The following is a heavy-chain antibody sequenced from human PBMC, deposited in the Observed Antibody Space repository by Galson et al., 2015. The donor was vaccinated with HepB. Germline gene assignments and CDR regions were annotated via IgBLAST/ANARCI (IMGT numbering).Heavy chain of an antibody. CDR3: AKDHGDFWSGFPYYYYYMDV. CDR2: ISGSGGST. V-gene: IGHV3-23*01. CDR1: GFTFSSYA. D-gene: IGHD3-3*01. J-gene: IGHJ6*03. Sequence: SLRLSCAASGFTFSSYAMSWVRQAPGKGLEWVSAISGSGGSTYYADSVKGRFTISRDNSKNTLYLQMNSLRAEDTAVYYCAKDHGDFWSGFPYYYYYMDVWGKGTTVTVSS.